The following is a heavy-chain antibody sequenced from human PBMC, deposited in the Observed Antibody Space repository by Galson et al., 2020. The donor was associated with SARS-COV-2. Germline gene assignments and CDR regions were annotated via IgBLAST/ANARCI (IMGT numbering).Heavy chain of an antibody. CDR2: ISYDGRKI. V-gene: IGHV3-30*03. CDR3: ARDSYGMDV. Sequence: RGSLRLSCTTSGFTFRNYHMNWVRQAPGKGLEWVALISYDGRKIYYVDSVKGRFTISRDNSKNTLYLQMNSLRVDDTAVYYCARDSYGMDVWGQGTTVTVSS. CDR1: GFTFRNYH. J-gene: IGHJ6*02.